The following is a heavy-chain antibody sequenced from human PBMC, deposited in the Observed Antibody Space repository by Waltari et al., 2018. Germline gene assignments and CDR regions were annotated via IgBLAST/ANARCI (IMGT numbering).Heavy chain of an antibody. V-gene: IGHV4-59*01. Sequence: QVQLQESGPGLVKPSETLSLTCTVSGGSISSYYLSWIRQPPGKGLELIGYIYYSGSTNYNPSLKSRVTISVDTSKNQFSLKLSSVTAADTAVYYCARVPYDFWSGNLGGAFDIWGQGTMVTVSS. J-gene: IGHJ3*02. CDR3: ARVPYDFWSGNLGGAFDI. CDR1: GGSISSYY. CDR2: IYYSGST. D-gene: IGHD3-3*01.